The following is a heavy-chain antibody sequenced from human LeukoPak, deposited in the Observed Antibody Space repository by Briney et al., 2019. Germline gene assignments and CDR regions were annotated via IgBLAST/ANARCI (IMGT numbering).Heavy chain of an antibody. CDR1: GFTFSSYS. CDR3: ARDSGSSSLNWFDP. CDR2: ISSSSSYI. J-gene: IGHJ5*02. V-gene: IGHV3-21*01. Sequence: GGSLRLSCAASGFTFSSYSMNWVRQAPGKGPEWVSSISSSSSYIYYADSVKGRFTISRDNAKNSLYLQMNSLRAEDTAVYYCARDSGSSSLNWFDPWGQGTLVTVSS. D-gene: IGHD3-10*01.